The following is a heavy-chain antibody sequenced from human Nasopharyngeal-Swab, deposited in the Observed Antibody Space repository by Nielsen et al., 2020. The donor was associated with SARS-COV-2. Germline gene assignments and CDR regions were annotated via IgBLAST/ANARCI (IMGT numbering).Heavy chain of an antibody. CDR2: MKQDGSEK. J-gene: IGHJ4*02. V-gene: IGHV3-7*01. D-gene: IGHD4-23*01. Sequence: GESLKISCVASGLTLSGFWMSWVRQAPGKGLEWVANMKQDGSEKYYVGSVKGRFSISRDDAKNSLFLQMNSLTVDDKAVYYCVRGGRTVATAFDWGQGTLFTVSS. CDR3: VRGGRTVATAFD. CDR1: GLTLSGFW.